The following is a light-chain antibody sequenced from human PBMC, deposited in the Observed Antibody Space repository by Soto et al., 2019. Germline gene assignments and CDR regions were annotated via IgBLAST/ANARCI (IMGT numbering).Light chain of an antibody. CDR3: HQYQSYS. CDR1: QSISNW. CDR2: HAS. V-gene: IGKV1-5*01. J-gene: IGKJ1*01. Sequence: DIQMTQSPSTLSASVGDRVTITCRASQSISNWLACYQQKPGTAPKLLIYHASNLESGVPSRFSGSGSGTDFTLTISSLQPDDFATYYCHQYQSYSFGQGTKVDI.